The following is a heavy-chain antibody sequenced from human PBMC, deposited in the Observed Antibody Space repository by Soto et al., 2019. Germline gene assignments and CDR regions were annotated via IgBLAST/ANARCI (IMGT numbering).Heavy chain of an antibody. CDR1: GFTFRNYP. J-gene: IGHJ4*02. Sequence: PGGSLRLSCAASGFTFRNYPMTWVRHAPGKGLDWVSTISGSGVDTYYPNSVKGRVTISRDNSKNTLYLQINSLRAEDTAVYYCAKGGLLPAANRWFWGQGTLVTVSS. CDR3: AKGGLLPAANRWF. D-gene: IGHD2-2*01. CDR2: ISGSGVDT. V-gene: IGHV3-23*01.